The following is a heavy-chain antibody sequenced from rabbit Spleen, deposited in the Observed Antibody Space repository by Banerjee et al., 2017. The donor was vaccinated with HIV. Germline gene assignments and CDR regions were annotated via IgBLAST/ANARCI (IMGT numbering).Heavy chain of an antibody. CDR3: ARDGRGAIYSYGGVTLGL. Sequence: LEESGGGLVKPGGTLTLTCTVSGFSFSSNWICWVRQAPGKGLEWIACIDTSDGDTDYANWPKGRFTISKASSTTVTLQMTSVTGADTATYFCARDGRGAIYSYGGVTLGLWGPGTLVTVS. V-gene: IGHV1S45*01. D-gene: IGHD6-1*01. CDR2: IDTSDGDT. J-gene: IGHJ4*01. CDR1: GFSFSSNW.